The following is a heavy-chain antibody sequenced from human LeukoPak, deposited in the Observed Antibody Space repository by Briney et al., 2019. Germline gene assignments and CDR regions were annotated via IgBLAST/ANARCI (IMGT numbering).Heavy chain of an antibody. CDR2: IFSGGTI. J-gene: IGHJ4*02. CDR3: ARGGIPAVLYYFDY. Sequence: GGSLRLSCSTSGFSFSSYAMNWVRHLPGKGLEWVSVIFSGGTIYYADSVKGRFTISRDNSKNTLYLQINSLRAEDTAVYYCARGGIPAVLYYFDYWGQGSLVTVSS. CDR1: GFSFSSYA. D-gene: IGHD1-14*01. V-gene: IGHV3-66*01.